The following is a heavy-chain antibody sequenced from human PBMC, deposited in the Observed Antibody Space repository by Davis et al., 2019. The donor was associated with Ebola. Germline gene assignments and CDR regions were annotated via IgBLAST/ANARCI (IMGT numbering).Heavy chain of an antibody. CDR1: GGSISSGGYS. CDR2: IYHSGST. J-gene: IGHJ6*02. D-gene: IGHD6-13*01. CDR3: AKSPGIAAAGTDYYYGMDV. Sequence: SETLSLTCAVSGGSISSGGYSWSWIRQPPGKGLEWIGYIYHSGSTNYNPSLKSRVTISVDTSKNQFSLKLSSVTAADTAVYYCAKSPGIAAAGTDYYYGMDVWGQGTTVTVSS. V-gene: IGHV4-30-2*01.